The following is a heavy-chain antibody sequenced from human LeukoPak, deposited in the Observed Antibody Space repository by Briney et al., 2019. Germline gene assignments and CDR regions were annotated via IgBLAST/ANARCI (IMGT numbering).Heavy chain of an antibody. D-gene: IGHD3-16*02. J-gene: IGHJ5*02. V-gene: IGHV3-23*01. CDR3: AKDLRLGELSLSFDP. CDR1: GFTFSSSA. Sequence: GGSLRLSCAASGFTFSSSAMSWVRQAPGKGLEWVSSISGSGSGGSTYYADSVKGRFTISRDNSKNTLYLQMNSLRAEDTAVYYCAKDLRLGELSLSFDPWGQGTLVTVSS. CDR2: ISGSGSGGST.